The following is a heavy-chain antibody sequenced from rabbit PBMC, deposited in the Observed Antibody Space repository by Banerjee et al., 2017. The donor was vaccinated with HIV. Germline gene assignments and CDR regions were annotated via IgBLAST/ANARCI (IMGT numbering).Heavy chain of an antibody. Sequence: QSLEEAGGDPVKPGASLILTCTASGFSFSSSYCLYWFRQAPGKGLEWIACTAAGSSDSTYYASWAKGRFTISKTSSTTVTLQMTSLTAADTATYFCARDGISGGYRYLDLWGPGTLVTVS. CDR1: GFSFSSSYC. V-gene: IGHV1S40*01. CDR2: TAAGSSDST. J-gene: IGHJ4*01. CDR3: ARDGISGGYRYLDL. D-gene: IGHD1-1*01.